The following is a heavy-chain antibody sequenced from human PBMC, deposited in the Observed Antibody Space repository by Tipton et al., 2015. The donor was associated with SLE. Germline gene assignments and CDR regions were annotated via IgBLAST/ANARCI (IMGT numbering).Heavy chain of an antibody. D-gene: IGHD3-10*01. V-gene: IGHV3-15*01. CDR1: GFTFSHAW. CDR2: IKSKIDGETR. CDR3: TTVHNPGVSHYYYKYYMDV. J-gene: IGHJ6*03. Sequence: GSLRLSCAASGFTFSHAWMTWVRQAPGKGLEWVGRIKSKIDGETRDYAAAVKGRFTISRDDSKNRLYLQMNSLRIEDTGVYYCTTVHNPGVSHYYYKYYMDVWGNGTTVTVSS.